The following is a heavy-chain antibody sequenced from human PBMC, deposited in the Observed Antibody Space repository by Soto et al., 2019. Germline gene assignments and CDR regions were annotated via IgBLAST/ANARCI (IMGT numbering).Heavy chain of an antibody. D-gene: IGHD6-6*01. J-gene: IGHJ6*02. CDR3: ARVKYSSYPGYYYYGMDV. CDR2: IYYSGST. Sequence: SETLSLTCTVSGGSISSYYWSWIRQPPGKGLEWIGYIYYSGSTNYNPSLKSRVTISVDTSKNQFSLKLSSVTAADTAVYYCARVKYSSYPGYYYYGMDVWGQGTTVTVSS. V-gene: IGHV4-59*01. CDR1: GGSISSYY.